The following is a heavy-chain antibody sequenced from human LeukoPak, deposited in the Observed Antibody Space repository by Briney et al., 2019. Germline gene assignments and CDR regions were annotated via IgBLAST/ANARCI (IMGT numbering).Heavy chain of an antibody. Sequence: ASVKVSRKASGYTFTSYVINWVRQATGQGLEWMGWMNPNRGKTGYAQKFQGRVTITRNTSISTAYMELSSLRSEDTAVYYCARAYRSSKAARLSFGYWGQGTLVTVSS. J-gene: IGHJ4*02. CDR3: ARAYRSSKAARLSFGY. D-gene: IGHD6-6*01. CDR1: GYTFTSYV. CDR2: MNPNRGKT. V-gene: IGHV1-8*03.